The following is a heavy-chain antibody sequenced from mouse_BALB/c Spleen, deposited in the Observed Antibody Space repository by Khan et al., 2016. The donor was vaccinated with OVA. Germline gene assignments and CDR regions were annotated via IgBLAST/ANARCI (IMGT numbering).Heavy chain of an antibody. Sequence: VQLQQSGPELVRSGASVKGSCKASGYAFITYTIYWVKQSQGKSLEWVRYMDPYNGGTNYNQNFKDKATLTVDKSYSARYMHLDSLPADDSAGYFCARSSDRYSPMADWGQATLVTVSA. D-gene: IGHD2-3*01. CDR3: ARSSDRYSPMAD. CDR2: MDPYNGGT. V-gene: IGHV1S135*01. CDR1: GYAFITYT. J-gene: IGHJ3*01.